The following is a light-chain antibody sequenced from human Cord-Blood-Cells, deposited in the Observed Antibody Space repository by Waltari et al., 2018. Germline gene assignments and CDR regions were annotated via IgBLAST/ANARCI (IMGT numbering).Light chain of an antibody. CDR2: GAS. J-gene: IGKJ2*03. CDR3: QQYGSSPYS. CDR1: QSVSSIY. V-gene: IGKV3-20*01. Sequence: EIVLTQSPGTLSLSPGERATLSCRASQSVSSIYLAGYQQKPGQAPRLLIYGASSVATGIPDRFSGSGSGTDFTLTISRLEPEDFAVYYCQQYGSSPYSFGQGTKLEIK.